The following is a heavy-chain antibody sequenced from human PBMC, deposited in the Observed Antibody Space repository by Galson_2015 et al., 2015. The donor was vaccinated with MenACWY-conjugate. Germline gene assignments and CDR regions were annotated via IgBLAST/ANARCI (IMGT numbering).Heavy chain of an antibody. Sequence: SLRLSCAASGFIFSTYAVNWVRQAPGKGLEWVSYISSRSGTVDDADSVKGRFSISRDNSKNSLFLQMNSLSAEDTAVYYCARDYDKSGQAFDIWGQGTIVTVSS. V-gene: IGHV3-48*04. CDR3: ARDYDKSGQAFDI. CDR2: ISSRSGTV. CDR1: GFIFSTYA. J-gene: IGHJ3*02. D-gene: IGHD3-22*01.